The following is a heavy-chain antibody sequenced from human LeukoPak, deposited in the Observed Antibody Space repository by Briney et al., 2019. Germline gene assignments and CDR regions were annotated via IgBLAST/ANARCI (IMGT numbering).Heavy chain of an antibody. D-gene: IGHD2-15*01. V-gene: IGHV4-39*07. CDR1: GGSISSSGYY. CDR3: ARDRGVAYCSGGSCLTPPYDY. Sequence: SETLSLTCTVSGGSISSSGYYWGWIRQPPGKGLEWIGTIYYSGSTFYNPSLKSRVTISVDTSKNQFSLKLSSVTAADTAVYYCARDRGVAYCSGGSCLTPPYDYWGQGTLVTVSS. CDR2: IYYSGST. J-gene: IGHJ4*02.